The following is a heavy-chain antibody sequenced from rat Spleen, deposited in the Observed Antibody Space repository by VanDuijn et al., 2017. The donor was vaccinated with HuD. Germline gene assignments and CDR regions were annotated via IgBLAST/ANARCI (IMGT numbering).Heavy chain of an antibody. Sequence: EVQLVESDGGLVQPGRSLKLSCAASGFTFSNYDMAWVRQAPTKGLEWVASIINTGGSTYYSDSVKGRFTISRDNAKSTLYLQMNSLRSEDTATYYCTRMRHYFDNWGQGVMVTVSS. CDR2: IINTGGST. CDR3: TRMRHYFDN. J-gene: IGHJ2*01. CDR1: GFTFSNYD. V-gene: IGHV5-29*01.